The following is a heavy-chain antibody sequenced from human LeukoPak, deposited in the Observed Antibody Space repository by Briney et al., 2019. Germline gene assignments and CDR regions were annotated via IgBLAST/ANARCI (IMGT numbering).Heavy chain of an antibody. D-gene: IGHD7-27*01. Sequence: SETLSLTCTVSGGSVTDYYWSWIRQSPGKGLEWIGYIYYTGTSYNPSLKSRVTISADTSKNQFSLKLISVTAADTDVYYCASRKLGNDYWGQGTLVTVSS. J-gene: IGHJ4*02. CDR3: ASRKLGNDY. CDR2: IYYTGT. V-gene: IGHV4-59*02. CDR1: GGSVTDYY.